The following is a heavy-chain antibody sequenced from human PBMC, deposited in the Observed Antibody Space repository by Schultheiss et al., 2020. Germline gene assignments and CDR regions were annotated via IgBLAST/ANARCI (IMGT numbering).Heavy chain of an antibody. J-gene: IGHJ4*02. D-gene: IGHD3-3*01. Sequence: SCAASGFTFSSYGMHWVRQAPGKGLEWVAVISYDGSNKYYADSVKGRFTISRDNSKNTLYLQMNSLRAEDTAVYYCAKSYDFWKGYFDYWGQGTLVTVSS. CDR1: GFTFSSYG. CDR3: AKSYDFWKGYFDY. V-gene: IGHV3-30*18. CDR2: ISYDGSNK.